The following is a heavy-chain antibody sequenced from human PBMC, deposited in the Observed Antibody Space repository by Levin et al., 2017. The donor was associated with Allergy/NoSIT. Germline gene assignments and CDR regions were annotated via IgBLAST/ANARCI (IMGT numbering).Heavy chain of an antibody. J-gene: IGHJ4*02. Sequence: GGSLRLSCAASGFTFSSYDMHWVRQATGKGLEWVSAIGTAGDTYYPGSVKGRFTISRENAKNSLYLQMNSLRAGDTAVYYCARVGIAVAGGFDYWGQGTLVTVSS. CDR1: GFTFSSYD. D-gene: IGHD6-19*01. V-gene: IGHV3-13*01. CDR2: IGTAGDT. CDR3: ARVGIAVAGGFDY.